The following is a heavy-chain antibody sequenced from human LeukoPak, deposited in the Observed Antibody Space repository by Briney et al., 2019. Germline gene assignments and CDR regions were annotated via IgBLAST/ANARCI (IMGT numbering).Heavy chain of an antibody. J-gene: IGHJ4*02. CDR3: ATGSQIREADY. Sequence: PGGSLRLSCAASGFTVSSNYMSWVRQAPGKGLEWVSVIYSGGSTYYADSVKGRFTISRDNAKNSLYLQMNSLRAEDTAVYNCATGSQIREADYWDQGTLVTVSS. D-gene: IGHD3-10*01. CDR2: IYSGGST. CDR1: GFTVSSNY. V-gene: IGHV3-53*01.